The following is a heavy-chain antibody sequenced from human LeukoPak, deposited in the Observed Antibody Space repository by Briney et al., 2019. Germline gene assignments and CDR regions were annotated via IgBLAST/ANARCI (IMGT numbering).Heavy chain of an antibody. CDR2: IISILGTT. CDR1: GGTFSSYA. D-gene: IGHD3-22*01. V-gene: IGHV1-69*01. CDR3: ARSGDSSGYYYGERY. Sequence: SVKVSCKASGGTFSSYAISWVRQAPGQGLEWMGGIISILGTTKYAQKFQGRVTITADESTSTAYMELSSLRSEDTAVYYCARSGDSSGYYYGERYWGQGTLVTVSS. J-gene: IGHJ4*02.